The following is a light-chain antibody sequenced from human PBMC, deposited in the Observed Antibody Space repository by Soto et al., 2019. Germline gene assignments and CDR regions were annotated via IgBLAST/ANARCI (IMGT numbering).Light chain of an antibody. Sequence: QAVVTQPPSVAAAPGQMVTISCAGSSSNIGGNSVSWYQQLPGTAPKLLIYDDDKRPSGIPDRFSGSKSGTSATLGITGFQTGDEADYYCGSWDSSLSAYVFGTGTKVTVL. CDR1: SSNIGGNS. J-gene: IGLJ1*01. CDR3: GSWDSSLSAYV. CDR2: DDD. V-gene: IGLV1-51*01.